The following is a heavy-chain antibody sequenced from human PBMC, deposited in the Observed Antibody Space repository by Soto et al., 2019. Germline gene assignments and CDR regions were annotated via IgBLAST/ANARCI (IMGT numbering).Heavy chain of an antibody. CDR3: ARSLWSGGSCYLSEY. CDR2: IIPILGIA. Sequence: QVQLVQSGAEVKKPGSSVKVSCKASGGTFSSYTISWVRQAPGQGLEWMGRIIPILGIANYAQKFQGRVTITADKSSSTADMELSSLRSEYTAVYYCARSLWSGGSCYLSEYGGKVTRVSVSS. CDR1: GGTFSSYT. D-gene: IGHD2-15*01. J-gene: IGHJ4*02. V-gene: IGHV1-69*02.